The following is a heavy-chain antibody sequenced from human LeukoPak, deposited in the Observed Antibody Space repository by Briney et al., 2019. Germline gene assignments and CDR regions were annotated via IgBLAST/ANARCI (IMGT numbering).Heavy chain of an antibody. CDR2: IRSKAYGGTT. CDR1: GFTFGDHA. J-gene: IGHJ5*02. D-gene: IGHD2-8*01. Sequence: PGRSLRLSCTGSGFTFGDHAMSWVRQAPGKGLEWVGFIRSKAYGGTTEYAASVQGRFTISRDDSKSIAYLQMNSLRAEDTAVYYCARDFGYCTSGVCSNWFDPWGQGTLVTVSS. CDR3: ARDFGYCTSGVCSNWFDP. V-gene: IGHV3-49*04.